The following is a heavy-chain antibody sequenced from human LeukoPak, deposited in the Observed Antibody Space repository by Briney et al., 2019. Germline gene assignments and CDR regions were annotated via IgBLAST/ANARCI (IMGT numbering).Heavy chain of an antibody. CDR3: ARVRYYDSSGYTSQLDY. CDR1: GGTFSSYA. V-gene: IGHV1-69*04. J-gene: IGHJ4*02. D-gene: IGHD3-22*01. CDR2: IIPIFGIA. Sequence: SVKVSCKASGGTFSSYAISWVRQAPGQGLEWMGRIIPIFGIANYAQKFQGRVTITADKSTSTAYMELSSLRSDDTAVYYCARVRYYDSSGYTSQLDYWGQGTLVTVSS.